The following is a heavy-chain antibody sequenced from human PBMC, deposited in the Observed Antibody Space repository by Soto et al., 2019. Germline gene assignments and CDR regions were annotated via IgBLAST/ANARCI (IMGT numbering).Heavy chain of an antibody. CDR2: IIPIFGTA. Sequence: AAVKASCKASWGTSSSCAISWVRQSPGQGREWMGVIIPIFGTANYAQKFQGRVTITADKSTSTAYMQPSSLRSQDTAVHYSARHTAMVPGDFDYSGQGTLVTVPS. CDR3: ARHTAMVPGDFDY. V-gene: IGHV1-69*06. CDR1: WGTSSSCA. D-gene: IGHD5-18*01. J-gene: IGHJ4*02.